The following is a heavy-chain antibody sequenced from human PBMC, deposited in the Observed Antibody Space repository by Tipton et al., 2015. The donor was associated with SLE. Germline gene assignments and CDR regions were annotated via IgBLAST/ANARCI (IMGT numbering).Heavy chain of an antibody. J-gene: IGHJ4*02. V-gene: IGHV3-33*06. Sequence: RSLRLSCAASGFTFSSYGMHWVRQAPGKGLEWVAVIWYDGSNKYYADSVKGRFTISRDNSKNTLYLQMNSLRAEDTAVYYCAKSYYDFWSGPDYWGQGTLVTVSS. D-gene: IGHD3-3*01. CDR2: IWYDGSNK. CDR3: AKSYYDFWSGPDY. CDR1: GFTFSSYG.